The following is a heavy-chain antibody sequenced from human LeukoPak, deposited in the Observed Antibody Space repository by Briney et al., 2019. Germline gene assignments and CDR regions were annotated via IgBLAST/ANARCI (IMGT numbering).Heavy chain of an antibody. J-gene: IGHJ4*02. V-gene: IGHV1-8*01. CDR3: ARAGGMATINLFLNY. CDR2: MNPNSGNT. Sequence: GASVKVSCKASGYTFTSYDINWVRQATGQGLEWMGWMNPNSGNTGYAQKFQGRVTKTRNTSISTAYMELSSLRSEDTAVYYCARAGGMATINLFLNYWGQGTLVTVSS. D-gene: IGHD5-24*01. CDR1: GYTFTSYD.